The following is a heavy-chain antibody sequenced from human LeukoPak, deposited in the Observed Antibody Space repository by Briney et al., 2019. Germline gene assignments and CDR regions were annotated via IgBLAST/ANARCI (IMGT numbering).Heavy chain of an antibody. CDR3: ARGGATMVRGTSYYYMDV. J-gene: IGHJ6*03. V-gene: IGHV4-34*01. Sequence: SETLSLTCAVYGGSFSGYYWSWIRQTPGKGLEWIGEINHSGSTTYNPSLKSRVTISVDTSKNQFSLKLSSVTAADTAVYYCARGGATMVRGTSYYYMDVWVKGTTVTVSS. D-gene: IGHD3-10*01. CDR1: GGSFSGYY. CDR2: INHSGST.